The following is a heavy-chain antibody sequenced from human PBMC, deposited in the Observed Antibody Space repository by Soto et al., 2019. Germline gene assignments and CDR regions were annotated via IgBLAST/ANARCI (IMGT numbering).Heavy chain of an antibody. J-gene: IGHJ4*02. Sequence: EVQLVESGGGFVQPGGSLRLSCAASGFTFSSQWLHWVRQAPGKGLVWISRIKNDGTSTNYADSVKGRFTVSRDNAKKTMSLQMNSLRAEDTAVYYCASWRCGYTYGLDHWGQGTPVTVSS. D-gene: IGHD5-18*01. CDR2: IKNDGTST. CDR3: ASWRCGYTYGLDH. CDR1: GFTFSSQW. V-gene: IGHV3-74*01.